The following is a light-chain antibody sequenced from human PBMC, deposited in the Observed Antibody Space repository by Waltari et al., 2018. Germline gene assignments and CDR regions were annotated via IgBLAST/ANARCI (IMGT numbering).Light chain of an antibody. CDR1: SSDVGGYDH. V-gene: IGLV2-14*03. J-gene: IGLJ3*02. CDR3: SSWTSSGTRV. CDR2: DVI. Sequence: QSALTQPASVSGSPGQSITISCPGTSSDVGGYDHVPWFQQYPGKAPKPMIYDVINRPSGVSNRFSGSKSGNTASLTISGLQPDDEADYYCSSWTSSGTRVFGGGTKLTVL.